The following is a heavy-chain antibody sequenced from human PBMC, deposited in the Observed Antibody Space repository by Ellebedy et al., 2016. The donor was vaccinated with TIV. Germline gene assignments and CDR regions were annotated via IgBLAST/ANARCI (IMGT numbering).Heavy chain of an antibody. CDR3: ARQRYSRGADAFDV. D-gene: IGHD6-25*01. J-gene: IGHJ3*01. Sequence: KVSCRGSGYIFANYWIGWVRQMPGRGLEWMGIIYPGDSDTRYRPSLQGQVTISADKSITTAYLHWSSLKASDTAIYDCARQRYSRGADAFDVWGLGTVVTVSS. CDR1: GYIFANYW. CDR2: IYPGDSDT. V-gene: IGHV5-51*01.